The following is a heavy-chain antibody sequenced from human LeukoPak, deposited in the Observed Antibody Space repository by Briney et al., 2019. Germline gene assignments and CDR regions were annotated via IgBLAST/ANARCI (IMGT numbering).Heavy chain of an antibody. CDR1: GGYW. V-gene: IGHV3-74*01. CDR2: INSDGSAT. J-gene: IGHJ4*02. Sequence: GGSLRLSCAASGGYWMHWVRQAPGKGLVWVSCINSDGSATAYADSVKGRFTISRDNAENTLYLQMNSLRAEDTAVYYCARGTAGYHSRYFDYWGQGPLVPVSS. CDR3: ARGTAGYHSRYFDY. D-gene: IGHD3-16*02.